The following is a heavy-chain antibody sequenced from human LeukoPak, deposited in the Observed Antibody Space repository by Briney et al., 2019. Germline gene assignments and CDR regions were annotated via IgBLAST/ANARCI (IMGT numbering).Heavy chain of an antibody. V-gene: IGHV3-23*01. CDR2: ISGSGGST. Sequence: PGGSLRLSCAASGFTFSSYAMSWVRQAPGKGLDWVSAISGSGGSTYYADSVKGRFTISRDNSKNTLYLQMNSLRAEDTAVYYCAKLSSSWFGAFDIWGQGTMVTVSS. J-gene: IGHJ3*02. CDR3: AKLSSSWFGAFDI. CDR1: GFTFSSYA. D-gene: IGHD6-13*01.